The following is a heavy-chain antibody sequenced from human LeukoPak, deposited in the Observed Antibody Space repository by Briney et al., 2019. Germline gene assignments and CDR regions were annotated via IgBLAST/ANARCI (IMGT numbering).Heavy chain of an antibody. D-gene: IGHD6-13*01. Sequence: GGPLRLSCAASGFTFSSYSMNWVRQAPGKGLEWVSSISSSSSYIYYADSVKGRFTISRDNAKNSLYLQMNSLRAEDTAVYYCARDRIAAAGTSGFDYWGQGTLVTVSS. CDR3: ARDRIAAAGTSGFDY. J-gene: IGHJ4*02. CDR2: ISSSSSYI. CDR1: GFTFSSYS. V-gene: IGHV3-21*01.